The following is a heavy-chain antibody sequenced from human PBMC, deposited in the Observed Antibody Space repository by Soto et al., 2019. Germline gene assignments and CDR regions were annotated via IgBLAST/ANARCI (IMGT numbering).Heavy chain of an antibody. V-gene: IGHV4-39*01. J-gene: IGHJ6*02. Sequence: QLQLQESGPGLVKPSETLSLTCTVSGGSISSSSYYWGWIRQPPGKGLEWIGSIYYSGSTYYNPSLKSRVTISVDTSKNQFSLKLSSVTAADTAVYYCARPKSSSPDSCGYYYYYGMDVWGQGTTVTVSS. CDR2: IYYSGST. CDR1: GGSISSSSYY. CDR3: ARPKSSSPDSCGYYYYYGMDV. D-gene: IGHD6-6*01.